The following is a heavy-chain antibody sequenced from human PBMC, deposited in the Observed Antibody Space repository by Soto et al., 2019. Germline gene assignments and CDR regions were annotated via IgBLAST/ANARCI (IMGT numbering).Heavy chain of an antibody. Sequence: QITLKESGPTLVKPTQTLTLTCTFSGFSLSTSGVGVGWIRQPPGKALEWLALIYWDDDKRYSPSLKSRLTIPKDTSKNQVVLTTTNMDPVETATYYWAHRLPYYYGSGSYRYNWFDPWGQGTLVTVSS. CDR3: AHRLPYYYGSGSYRYNWFDP. CDR1: GFSLSTSGVG. V-gene: IGHV2-5*02. D-gene: IGHD3-10*01. CDR2: IYWDDDK. J-gene: IGHJ5*02.